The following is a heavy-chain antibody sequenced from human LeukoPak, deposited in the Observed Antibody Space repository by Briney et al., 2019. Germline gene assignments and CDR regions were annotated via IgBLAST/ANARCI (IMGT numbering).Heavy chain of an antibody. V-gene: IGHV4-61*01. D-gene: IGHD3-9*01. CDR1: GGSVSSGSYY. Sequence: TSSETLSLTCTVSGGSVSSGSYYWSWIRQPLGKGLEWIGYIYYSGSTNYNPSLKSRVTISVDTSKNQFSLKLSSVTAADTAVYYCARGDDILTGYYPFDYWGQGTLVTVSS. J-gene: IGHJ4*02. CDR2: IYYSGST. CDR3: ARGDDILTGYYPFDY.